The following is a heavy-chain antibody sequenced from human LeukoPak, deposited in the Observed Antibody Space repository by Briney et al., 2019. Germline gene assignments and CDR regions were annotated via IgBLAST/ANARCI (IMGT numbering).Heavy chain of an antibody. Sequence: PSQTLSLTCTVSGGSISSGSYYWSWIRQPAGKGLEWIGRIYSSGSTNYNPSLKSRVTISLDTSKNQFSLKLSSVTAADTAVYYCARAGIDSYGYVYYFDYWGQGTLVTVSS. J-gene: IGHJ4*02. CDR3: ARAGIDSYGYVYYFDY. V-gene: IGHV4-61*02. CDR2: IYSSGST. D-gene: IGHD5-18*01. CDR1: GGSISSGSYY.